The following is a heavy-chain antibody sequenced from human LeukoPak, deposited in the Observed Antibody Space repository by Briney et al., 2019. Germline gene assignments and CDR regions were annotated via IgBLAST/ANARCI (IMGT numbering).Heavy chain of an antibody. CDR2: INHSGST. CDR3: ARDRKPLKTGTTS. Sequence: SETLSLTCAVYGGSFSGYYWSWIRQPPGKGLEWIGEINHSGSTNYNPSLKSRVTISVDTSKNQFSLTLSSVTAADTAVYYCARDRKPLKTGTTSWGQGTLVTVSS. J-gene: IGHJ4*02. CDR1: GGSFSGYY. V-gene: IGHV4-34*01. D-gene: IGHD1-1*01.